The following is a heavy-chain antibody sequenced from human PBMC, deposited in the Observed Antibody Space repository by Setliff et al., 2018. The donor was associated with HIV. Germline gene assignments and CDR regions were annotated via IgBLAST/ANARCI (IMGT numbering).Heavy chain of an antibody. D-gene: IGHD2-8*02. CDR1: GYSISSGDY. CDR2: IQHSGRI. CDR3: ARVSKTYWYSIPRDYYHHMDV. J-gene: IGHJ6*03. Sequence: PSETLSLTCTVSGYSISSGDYWGWIRQPPGKGLEWIGEIQHSGRINYNPSLGSRVTISIDTSKNQFSLKLSSVSAADTAVYYCARVSKTYWYSIPRDYYHHMDVWGKGTTVTVSS. V-gene: IGHV4-38-2*02.